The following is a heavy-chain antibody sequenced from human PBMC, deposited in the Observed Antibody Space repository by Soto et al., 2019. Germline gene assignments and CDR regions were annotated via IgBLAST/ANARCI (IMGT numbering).Heavy chain of an antibody. CDR3: ARHEVGGYYGSGSSLSWFDP. Sequence: SETLSLTCTVSGGSISSSSYYWGWIRQPPGKGLEWIGSIYYSGSTYYNPSLKSRVTISVDTSKNQFSLKLSSVTAADTAVYYCARHEVGGYYGSGSSLSWFDPWGQGTLVTVSS. V-gene: IGHV4-39*01. J-gene: IGHJ5*02. CDR1: GGSISSSSYY. D-gene: IGHD3-10*01. CDR2: IYYSGST.